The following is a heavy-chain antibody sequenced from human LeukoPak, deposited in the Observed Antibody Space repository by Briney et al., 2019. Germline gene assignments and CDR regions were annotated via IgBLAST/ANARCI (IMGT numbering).Heavy chain of an antibody. V-gene: IGHV4-39*01. CDR1: GGSISSSSYY. D-gene: IGHD2-15*01. CDR3: ARTYCSGGSCYYYYYMDV. CDR2: IYYSGST. Sequence: SETLSLTCTVSGGSISSSSYYWGWIRQPPGKGLEWIGSIYYSGSTYYNPSLKSRVTISVDTSKNQFSLKLGSVTAADTAVYYCARTYCSGGSCYYYYYMDVWGKGTTVTISS. J-gene: IGHJ6*03.